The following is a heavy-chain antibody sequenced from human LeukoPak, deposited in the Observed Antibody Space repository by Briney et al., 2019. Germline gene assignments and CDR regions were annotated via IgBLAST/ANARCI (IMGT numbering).Heavy chain of an antibody. J-gene: IGHJ6*02. CDR1: GYSFTDHW. V-gene: IGHV5-51*01. CDR3: ARLFTLVGRHGLDV. CDR2: IYPGDSDT. Sequence: GESLKISCKSFGYSFTDHWVAWVRQMPGKGPEWMGIIYPGDSDTRYSPSFQGQVTISADRSAASAFLHVNSLKASDTAIYYCARLFTLVGRHGLDVWGQGTTVTVSS. D-gene: IGHD1-26*01.